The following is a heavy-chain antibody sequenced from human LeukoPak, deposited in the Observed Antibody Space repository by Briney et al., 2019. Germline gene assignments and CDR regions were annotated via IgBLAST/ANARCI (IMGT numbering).Heavy chain of an antibody. Sequence: GRSLRIPCAASGFTFSSYGMHWVRQAPGKGLEWVAVISYDGSNKYYADSVKGRFTISRDNSKNTLYLQMNSLRAEDTAVYYCAKGATYYYDTILNPIDYWGQGTLVTVSS. V-gene: IGHV3-30*18. D-gene: IGHD3-22*01. CDR1: GFTFSSYG. J-gene: IGHJ4*02. CDR3: AKGATYYYDTILNPIDY. CDR2: ISYDGSNK.